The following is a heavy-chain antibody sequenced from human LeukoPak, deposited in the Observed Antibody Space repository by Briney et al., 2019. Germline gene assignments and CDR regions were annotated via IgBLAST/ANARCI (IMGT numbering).Heavy chain of an antibody. Sequence: ASVKVSCKASGYTFTGYYMHWVRQAPGQGLEWMGRINPNSGGTNYAQKFQGRVTMTRDTSISTAYMELSRLRSDDAAVYYCARDHEYYDSSGYYFGYWGQGTPVTVSS. D-gene: IGHD3-22*01. V-gene: IGHV1-2*06. CDR1: GYTFTGYY. CDR2: INPNSGGT. CDR3: ARDHEYYDSSGYYFGY. J-gene: IGHJ4*02.